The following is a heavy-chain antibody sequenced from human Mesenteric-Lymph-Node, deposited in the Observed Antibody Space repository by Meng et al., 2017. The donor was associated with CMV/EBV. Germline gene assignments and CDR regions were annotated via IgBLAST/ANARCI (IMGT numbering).Heavy chain of an antibody. D-gene: IGHD6-19*01. J-gene: IGHJ5*02. CDR1: GFTFSDYY. Sequence: LSLTCAASGFTFSDYYMSWIRQAPGKGLEWVSYISSSGSTIYYADSVKGRFTISRDNAKNSLYLQMNSLRAEDTAVYYCARDSSGWYENWFDPWGQGTLVTVSS. CDR2: ISSSGSTI. V-gene: IGHV3-11*01. CDR3: ARDSSGWYENWFDP.